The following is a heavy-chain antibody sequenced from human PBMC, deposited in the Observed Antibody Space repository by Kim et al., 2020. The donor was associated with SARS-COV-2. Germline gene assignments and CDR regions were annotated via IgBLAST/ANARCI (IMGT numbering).Heavy chain of an antibody. J-gene: IGHJ6*02. Sequence: PSFQGHVTISADKSISTAYLQWSSLKASDTAMYYCARHLQGYYYYYGMDVWGQGTTVTVSS. V-gene: IGHV5-10-1*01. CDR3: ARHLQGYYYYYGMDV.